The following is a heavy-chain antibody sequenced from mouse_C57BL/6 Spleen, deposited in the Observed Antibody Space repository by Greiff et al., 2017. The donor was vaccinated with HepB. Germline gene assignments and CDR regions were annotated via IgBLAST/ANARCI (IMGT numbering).Heavy chain of an antibody. CDR1: GFTFSDYY. J-gene: IGHJ1*03. CDR3: ARQTHWYFDV. Sequence: EVQGVESGGGLVQPGGSLKLSCAASGFTFSDYYMYWVRQTPEKRLEWVAYISNGGGSTYYPDTVKGRFTISSDNAKNTLYLQMSRLKSEDTAMYYCARQTHWYFDVWGTGTTVTVSS. V-gene: IGHV5-12*01. CDR2: ISNGGGST.